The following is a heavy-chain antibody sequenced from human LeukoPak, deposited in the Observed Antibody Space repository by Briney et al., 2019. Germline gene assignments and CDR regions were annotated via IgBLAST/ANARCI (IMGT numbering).Heavy chain of an antibody. V-gene: IGHV3-33*01. CDR2: IWYDGSNK. J-gene: IGHJ4*02. CDR1: GFTFSSYG. D-gene: IGHD1-26*01. CDR3: ARHSGSSHFDY. Sequence: GGSLRLSCAASGFTFSSYGMRWVRQAPGKGLEWVAVIWYDGSNKYYADSVKGRFTISRDNSKNTLYLQMNSLRAEDTAVYYCARHSGSSHFDYWGQGTLVTVSS.